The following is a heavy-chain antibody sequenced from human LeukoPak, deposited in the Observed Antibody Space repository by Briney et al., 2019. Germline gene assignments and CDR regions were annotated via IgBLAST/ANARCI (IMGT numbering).Heavy chain of an antibody. CDR2: IYYSMST. CDR1: GGSISSYY. CDR3: ARDPGDGYTPGWFDP. J-gene: IGHJ5*02. D-gene: IGHD5-24*01. Sequence: SETLSLTCTVSGGSISSYYWSWIRQPPGKGLEWIGYIYYSMSTNYNPSLKSRVTISVDPSKNQFSLTLSSVTAADTAVYYCARDPGDGYTPGWFDPWGQGTLVTVSS. V-gene: IGHV4-59*01.